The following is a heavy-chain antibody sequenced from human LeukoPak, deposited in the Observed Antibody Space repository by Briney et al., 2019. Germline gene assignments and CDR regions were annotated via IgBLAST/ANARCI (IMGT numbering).Heavy chain of an antibody. Sequence: PSETLSLTCTVSGGSISSGGYYWSWIRQPPGKGLEWIGSIYYSGSTYYNPSLKSRVTISVDTSKNQFSLKLSSVTAADTAVVGATLYNWFDPWGQGTLVTVSS. J-gene: IGHJ5*02. V-gene: IGHV4-39*01. D-gene: IGHD1-26*01. CDR2: IYYSGST. CDR3: TLYNWFDP. CDR1: GGSISSGGYY.